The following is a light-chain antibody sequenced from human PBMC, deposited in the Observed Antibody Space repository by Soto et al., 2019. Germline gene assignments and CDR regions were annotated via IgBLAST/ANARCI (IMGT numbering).Light chain of an antibody. Sequence: QSVLTQPASVSGSPGQSITISCTGTSSDVGGYNYVSWYQQHPGKAPKLMIYEVSNRPSGVSNRFSGSKSGNTASLTISGLQAEDEADYYCSSYTSSSTFRYVFGTGTKLTVL. CDR1: SSDVGGYNY. V-gene: IGLV2-14*01. CDR2: EVS. J-gene: IGLJ1*01. CDR3: SSYTSSSTFRYV.